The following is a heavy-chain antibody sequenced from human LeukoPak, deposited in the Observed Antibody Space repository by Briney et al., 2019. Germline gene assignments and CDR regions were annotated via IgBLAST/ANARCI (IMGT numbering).Heavy chain of an antibody. J-gene: IGHJ4*02. CDR3: AKIAAAAPGAFDY. Sequence: GGSLRLSCTASAFTFSSYWMHWVRQAPGKGLVWVSHINSGGSSTSYADSVKGRFTISRDNAKNTLYLQMNSLRAEDTAVYYCAKIAAAAPGAFDYWGQGTLVTVSS. CDR1: AFTFSSYW. CDR2: INSGGSST. D-gene: IGHD6-13*01. V-gene: IGHV3-74*01.